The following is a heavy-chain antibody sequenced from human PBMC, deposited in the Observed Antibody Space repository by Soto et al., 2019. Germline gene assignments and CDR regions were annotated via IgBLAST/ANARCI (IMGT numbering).Heavy chain of an antibody. CDR3: ATSTSCYGLCYYYGMDV. D-gene: IGHD2-2*01. CDR1: GFTFSSYS. Sequence: PGGSLRLSCAASGFTFSSYSMNWVRQAPGKGLEWVSSISSSSSYIYYADSVKGRFTISRDNAQNSLYLQMNSLRAEDTAVYYCATSTSCYGLCYYYGMDVWGQGTTVTVSS. J-gene: IGHJ6*02. CDR2: ISSSSSYI. V-gene: IGHV3-21*01.